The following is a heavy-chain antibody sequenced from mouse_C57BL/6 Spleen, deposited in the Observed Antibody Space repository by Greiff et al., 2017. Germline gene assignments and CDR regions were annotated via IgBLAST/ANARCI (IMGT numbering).Heavy chain of an antibody. CDR3: TRGRAIYYGNYVVDY. CDR2: ILPGSGST. CDR1: GYTFTGYW. Sequence: VKLMESGAELMKPGASVKLSCKATGYTFTGYWIEWVKQRPGHGLEWIGEILPGSGSTNYNEKFKGKATFTADTSSNTAYMQLSSLTTEDSAIYCCTRGRAIYYGNYVVDYWGQGTTLTVSS. J-gene: IGHJ2*01. D-gene: IGHD2-1*01. V-gene: IGHV1-9*01.